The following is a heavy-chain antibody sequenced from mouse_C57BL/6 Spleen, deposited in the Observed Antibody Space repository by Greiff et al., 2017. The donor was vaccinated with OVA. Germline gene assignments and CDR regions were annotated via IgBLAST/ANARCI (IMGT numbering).Heavy chain of an antibody. CDR3: ARKAYGSDFDY. D-gene: IGHD1-1*01. CDR2: ISDGGSYT. CDR1: GFTFSSYA. V-gene: IGHV5-4*03. Sequence: EVKVVESGGGLVKPGGSLKLSCAASGFTFSSYAMSWVRQTPEKRLEWVATISDGGSYTYYPDNVKGRFTISRDNAKNNLYLQMSHLKSEDTAMYYCARKAYGSDFDYWGQGTTLTVSS. J-gene: IGHJ2*01.